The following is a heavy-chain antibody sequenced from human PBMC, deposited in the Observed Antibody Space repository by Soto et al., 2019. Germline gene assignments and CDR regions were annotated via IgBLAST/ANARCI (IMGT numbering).Heavy chain of an antibody. CDR2: ISYDGSNK. J-gene: IGHJ6*02. D-gene: IGHD2-15*01. CDR3: ARVFGDIVRRWLRSDYGMDV. Sequence: PGGSLRLSCAASGFTFSSYAMRWVRQAPGEGLEWVAVISYDGSNKYYADSVKGRFTISRDNSKNTLYLQMNSLRAEDTAVYYCARVFGDIVRRWLRSDYGMDVWGQGTTVTVSS. V-gene: IGHV3-30-3*01. CDR1: GFTFSSYA.